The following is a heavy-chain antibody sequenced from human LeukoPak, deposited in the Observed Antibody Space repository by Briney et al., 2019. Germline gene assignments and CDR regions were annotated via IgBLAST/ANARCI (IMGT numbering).Heavy chain of an antibody. Sequence: SETLSLTCAVYGGSFSGYYWSWIRQPPGKGLEWIGEINHSGSTNYNPSLKSRVTISVDTSKNQFSLKLSSETAADTAVYYCARAPLRFLGRSWFDPWGQGTLVTVSS. CDR3: ARAPLRFLGRSWFDP. CDR2: INHSGST. V-gene: IGHV4-34*01. CDR1: GGSFSGYY. J-gene: IGHJ5*02. D-gene: IGHD3-3*01.